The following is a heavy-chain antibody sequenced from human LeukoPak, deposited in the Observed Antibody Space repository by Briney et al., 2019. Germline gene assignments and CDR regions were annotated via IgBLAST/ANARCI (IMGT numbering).Heavy chain of an antibody. J-gene: IGHJ4*02. CDR2: ISYDGSNK. CDR1: GFTFSSYA. Sequence: GGSLRLSWAASGFTFSSYAMHWVRQAPGKGLEWVAVISYDGSNKYYADSVKGRFTISRDNSKNTLYLQMNSLRAEDTAVYYCARDSMSFWSGYLGYFDYWGQGTLVTVSS. D-gene: IGHD3-3*01. CDR3: ARDSMSFWSGYLGYFDY. V-gene: IGHV3-30*04.